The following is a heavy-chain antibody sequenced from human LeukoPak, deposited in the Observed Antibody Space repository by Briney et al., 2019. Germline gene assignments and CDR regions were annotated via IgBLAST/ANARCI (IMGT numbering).Heavy chain of an antibody. D-gene: IGHD2-2*01. CDR2: ISGSGGST. V-gene: IGHV3-23*01. J-gene: IGHJ4*02. Sequence: GGSLRLSCAASGFTFSSYAMSWVRQAPGKGLEWVSAISGSGGSTYYADSVKGRFTISRDNSKNTLYLQMNSLRGEDTAVYYCAKDSPHEPIVVVPAAIPVGDYWGQGTLVTVSS. CDR1: GFTFSSYA. CDR3: AKDSPHEPIVVVPAAIPVGDY.